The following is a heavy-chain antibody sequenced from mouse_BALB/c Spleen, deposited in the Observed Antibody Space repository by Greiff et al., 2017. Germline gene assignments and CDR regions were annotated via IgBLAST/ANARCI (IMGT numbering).Heavy chain of an antibody. V-gene: IGHV5-6*01. Sequence: EVKVVESGGDLVKPGGSLKLSCAASGFTFSSYGMSWVRQTPDKRLEWVATISSGGSYTYYPDSVKGRFTISRDNAKNTLYLQMSSLKSEDTAMYYCARPEEYGNWDDYAMDYWGQGTSVTVSS. CDR3: ARPEEYGNWDDYAMDY. D-gene: IGHD2-10*02. CDR2: ISSGGSYT. CDR1: GFTFSSYG. J-gene: IGHJ4*01.